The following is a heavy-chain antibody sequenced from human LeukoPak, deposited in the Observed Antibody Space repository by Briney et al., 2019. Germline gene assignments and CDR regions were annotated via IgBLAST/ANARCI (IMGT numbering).Heavy chain of an antibody. Sequence: GGSLRLSCAASGFTFDDYAMHWVRQAPGKGLEWVSGISWNSGSTGYADSVKGRFTISRDNAKNSLYLQMNSLRAEDMALYYCAKAVDTAMVISAFDIWGQGTMVTVSS. D-gene: IGHD5-18*01. CDR2: ISWNSGST. V-gene: IGHV3-9*03. CDR1: GFTFDDYA. CDR3: AKAVDTAMVISAFDI. J-gene: IGHJ3*02.